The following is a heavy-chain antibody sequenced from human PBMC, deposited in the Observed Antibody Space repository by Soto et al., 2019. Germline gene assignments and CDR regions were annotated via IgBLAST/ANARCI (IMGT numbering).Heavy chain of an antibody. D-gene: IGHD3-16*01. CDR2: ISSSSSTI. J-gene: IGHJ4*02. Sequence: EVQLVESGGRLVQPGGSLRLSCAASGFTLSSYSMNWARQAPGKGLEWVSYISSSSSTIYYAASVKGRFTISRANAKNSLYLQMNSLTDEDTAVYYCVRAGAFKIDYWGPGTLVTVSS. CDR1: GFTLSSYS. V-gene: IGHV3-48*02. CDR3: VRAGAFKIDY.